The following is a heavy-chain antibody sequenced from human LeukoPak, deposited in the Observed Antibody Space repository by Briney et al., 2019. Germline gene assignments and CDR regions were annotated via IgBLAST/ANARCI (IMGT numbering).Heavy chain of an antibody. CDR2: IIPIFGTA. D-gene: IGHD5-12*01. Sequence: SVKVSCKASGGTFSSYAISWVRQAPGQGLEWMGGIIPIFGTANYAQRFQGRVTITADKSTSTAYMELSSLRSEDTAVYYCARQRVRGYSGYNPPDYWGQGTLVTVSS. J-gene: IGHJ4*02. V-gene: IGHV1-69*06. CDR1: GGTFSSYA. CDR3: ARQRVRGYSGYNPPDY.